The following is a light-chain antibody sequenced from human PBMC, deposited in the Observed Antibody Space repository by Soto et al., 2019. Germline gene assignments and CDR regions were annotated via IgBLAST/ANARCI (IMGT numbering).Light chain of an antibody. CDR2: DDS. J-gene: IGLJ2*01. Sequence: SYELTQPPSVSAAPGQTARIPCGGNNIGSKGVHWYQQKSGQAPVLVVYDDSDRPSGIPERLSGSNSGNTATLTISRVEAGDEADYYCQVWDSSSNHVVFGGGTKLTVL. CDR1: NIGSKG. V-gene: IGLV3-21*02. CDR3: QVWDSSSNHVV.